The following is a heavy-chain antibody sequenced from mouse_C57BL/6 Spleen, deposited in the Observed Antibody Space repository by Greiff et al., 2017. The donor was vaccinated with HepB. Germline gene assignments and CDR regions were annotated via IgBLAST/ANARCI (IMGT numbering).Heavy chain of an antibody. D-gene: IGHD2-5*01. CDR1: GYTFTSYW. V-gene: IGHV1-59*01. CDR3: ARGISNTLFDY. CDR2: IDPSDSYT. Sequence: QVQLQQPGAELVRPGTSVKLSCKASGYTFTSYWMHWVKQRPGQGLEWIGVIDPSDSYTNYNQKFKGKATLTVDTSTSTAYMQLSSLTSEDSAVYYGARGISNTLFDYWGKGTTLTASS. J-gene: IGHJ2*01.